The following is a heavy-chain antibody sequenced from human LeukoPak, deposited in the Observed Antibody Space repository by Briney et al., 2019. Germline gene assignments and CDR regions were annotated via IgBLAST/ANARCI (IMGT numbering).Heavy chain of an antibody. J-gene: IGHJ5*02. CDR2: INPTGGST. D-gene: IGHD1-26*01. CDR1: GYTFTSYY. Sequence: ASVKVTCKASGYTFTSYYMHWVRQAPGQGLEWMGLINPTGGSTGYAQKFQGRVSMTRDMSTSTDYMELSSLRSEDTAIYYCARDNSVGDNAWWFDPWGQGTLVTVSS. CDR3: ARDNSVGDNAWWFDP. V-gene: IGHV1-46*01.